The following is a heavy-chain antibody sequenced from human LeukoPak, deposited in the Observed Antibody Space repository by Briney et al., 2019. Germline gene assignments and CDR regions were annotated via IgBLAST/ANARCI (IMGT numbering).Heavy chain of an antibody. D-gene: IGHD3-16*02. CDR3: AREGRSYDYVWGSYRSSFDY. J-gene: IGHJ4*02. CDR1: GFTFSSYG. Sequence: GGSLRLSCAASGFTFSSYGMHWVRQAPGKGLEWVSSISSSSSYIYYADSVKGRFTISRDNAKNSLYLQMNSLRAEDTAVYYCAREGRSYDYVWGSYRSSFDYWGQGTLVTVSS. V-gene: IGHV3-21*01. CDR2: ISSSSSYI.